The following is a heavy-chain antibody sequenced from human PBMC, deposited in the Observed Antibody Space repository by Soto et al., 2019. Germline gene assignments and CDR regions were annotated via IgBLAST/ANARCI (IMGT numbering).Heavy chain of an antibody. Sequence: DVPLLESGGGLVQPGGSLRLSCAASGFDFRAYAMSWVRQTPGKGLEWVSGLSGRGDTTDYADSVKGRFTISRDNSKNTLYLQMNGLRVEDTAVYYCAKDIGAAGVFDYWGQGTLVTVSP. V-gene: IGHV3-23*01. CDR1: GFDFRAYA. D-gene: IGHD6-13*01. CDR3: AKDIGAAGVFDY. J-gene: IGHJ4*02. CDR2: LSGRGDTT.